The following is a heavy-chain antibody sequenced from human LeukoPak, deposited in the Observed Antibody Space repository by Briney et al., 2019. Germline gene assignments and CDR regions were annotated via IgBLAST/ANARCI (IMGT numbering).Heavy chain of an antibody. D-gene: IGHD2-21*01. Sequence: ASVKVSCKASGYTFTSYGISWVRQAPGQGLEWMGWISAYNGNSNYAQKLQGRVTMTTDTSTSTAYMELRSLRSDDTAVYYCARDLERLRLWYFDLWGRGTLVTVSS. CDR3: ARDLERLRLWYFDL. CDR1: GYTFTSYG. CDR2: ISAYNGNS. J-gene: IGHJ2*01. V-gene: IGHV1-18*01.